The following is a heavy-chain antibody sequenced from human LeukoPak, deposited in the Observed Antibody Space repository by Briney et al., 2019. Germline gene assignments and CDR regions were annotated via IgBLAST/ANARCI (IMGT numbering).Heavy chain of an antibody. Sequence: PGGSLRLSCAASGFTFNIYAMSWVRQAPGKGLEWVSGMSGSSGGTYYADSVKGRFTISRDISKNTVYLQMISLRVEDTAVYYCAKIAVSGLWYFDLWGRGTLVTVSS. CDR1: GFTFNIYA. CDR2: MSGSSGGT. V-gene: IGHV3-23*01. D-gene: IGHD6-19*01. CDR3: AKIAVSGLWYFDL. J-gene: IGHJ2*01.